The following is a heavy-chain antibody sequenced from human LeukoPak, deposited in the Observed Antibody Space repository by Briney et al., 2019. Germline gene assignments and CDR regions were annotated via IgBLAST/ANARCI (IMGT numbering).Heavy chain of an antibody. Sequence: GASVKVSCKASGCTFTGYYMHWVRQAPGQGLEWMGWINPNRGGTNYAQKFQGRVTMTRDTSISTAYMELSRLRSDDTAVYYCARGVVRGWPAAAMYWGQGTLVTVSS. CDR3: ARGVVRGWPAAAMY. D-gene: IGHD2-2*01. V-gene: IGHV1-2*02. CDR1: GCTFTGYY. J-gene: IGHJ4*02. CDR2: INPNRGGT.